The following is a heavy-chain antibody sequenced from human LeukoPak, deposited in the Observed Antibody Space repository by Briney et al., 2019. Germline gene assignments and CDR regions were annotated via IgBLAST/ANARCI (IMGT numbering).Heavy chain of an antibody. V-gene: IGHV3-48*03. CDR1: GFTFSSYE. CDR2: ISSCGSTI. J-gene: IGHJ6*04. CDR3: AELGITMIGGV. D-gene: IGHD3-10*02. Sequence: GGSLRLSCAASGFTFSSYEMNWVRQAPRKGLEWVSYISSCGSTIYYADSVKGRFTISRDNAKNSLYLQMNSLRAEDTAVYYCAELGITMIGGVWGKGTTVTISS.